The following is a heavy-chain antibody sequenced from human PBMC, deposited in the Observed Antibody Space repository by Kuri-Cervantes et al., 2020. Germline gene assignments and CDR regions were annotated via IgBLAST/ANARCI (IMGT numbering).Heavy chain of an antibody. D-gene: IGHD3-3*01. CDR3: ARELYGDGMDV. J-gene: IGHJ6*02. CDR2: ISYSGST. CDR1: GGSISSSY. V-gene: IGHV4-59*01. Sequence: SETLSLTCTVSGGSISSSYWSWIRQPPGKGLEWIGYISYSGSTNYNPSLKSRVTISVDTSKNQFSLKLSSVTAADTAVYYCARELYGDGMDVWGQGTTVTVSS.